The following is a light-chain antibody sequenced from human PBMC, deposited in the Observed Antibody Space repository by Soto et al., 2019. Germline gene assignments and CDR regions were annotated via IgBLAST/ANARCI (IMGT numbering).Light chain of an antibody. CDR2: DAS. J-gene: IGKJ5*01. Sequence: EIVLTQSPGTLSFSPGERATLSCRASQSVSSNFAWYQQKPGQAPRLLIYDASTRATGIPARFSGSGSGTDFTLTISRLEPEDFAVYYCQQYDSSPISFGQGTRLEIK. CDR1: QSVSSN. CDR3: QQYDSSPIS. V-gene: IGKV3-20*01.